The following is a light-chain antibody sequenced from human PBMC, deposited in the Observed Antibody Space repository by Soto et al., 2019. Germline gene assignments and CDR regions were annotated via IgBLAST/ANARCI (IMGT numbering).Light chain of an antibody. J-gene: IGLJ2*01. CDR1: SSNIGSNT. CDR2: SNN. CDR3: AAWDDSLNGPR. Sequence: QSVLTQPPSASGTPGQRVTISCSGSSSNIGSNTVNWYQQLPGTAPKLLIYSNNQRPSGVPDRFSGSQSGTSASLAISGLQSEDEADYYCAAWDDSLNGPRFGGGTQLTVL. V-gene: IGLV1-44*01.